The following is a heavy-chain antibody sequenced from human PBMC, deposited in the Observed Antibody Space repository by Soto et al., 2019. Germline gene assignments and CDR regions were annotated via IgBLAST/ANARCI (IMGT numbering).Heavy chain of an antibody. J-gene: IGHJ6*02. CDR2: ISSSSSYI. D-gene: IGHD5-18*01. V-gene: IGHV3-21*01. CDR1: GFTFSSYS. CDR3: ARDWIQLWSGVPYYYGMDV. Sequence: GGSLRLSCAASGFTFSSYSMNWVRQAPGKGLEWVSSISSSSSYIYYADSVKGRFTISRDNAKNSLYLQMNSLRAEDTAVYYCARDWIQLWSGVPYYYGMDVWGQGTTVTVSS.